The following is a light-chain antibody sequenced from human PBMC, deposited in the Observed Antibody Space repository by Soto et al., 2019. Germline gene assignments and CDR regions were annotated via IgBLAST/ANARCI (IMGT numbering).Light chain of an antibody. Sequence: EIVLTQSPDTLSLSPGESATLSCRASQSVSSALLAWYQQKPGQAPRLLIYRASTRATGIPDRFTGSGSGTDFTLTISRLEPEDVAVYYCQQYESSPLTFGGGTKVEIK. CDR2: RAS. CDR1: QSVSSAL. CDR3: QQYESSPLT. V-gene: IGKV3-20*01. J-gene: IGKJ4*01.